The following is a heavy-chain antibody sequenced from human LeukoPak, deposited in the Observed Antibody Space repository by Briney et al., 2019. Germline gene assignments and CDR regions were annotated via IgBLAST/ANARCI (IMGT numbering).Heavy chain of an antibody. CDR1: GFTFSFYG. V-gene: IGHV3-33*01. CDR2: VWYDGSKK. CDR3: AGEEDLRELRGGREFFQY. D-gene: IGHD3-10*01. Sequence: PGGSLRLSRAASGFTFSFYGMHWVRQAPGKGLEWVAVVWYDGSKKYYADSVKGRFTISRDNSKNTVYLQMNSLRVEDTAVYYCAGEEDLRELRGGREFFQYWGQGTLVTVPS. J-gene: IGHJ1*01.